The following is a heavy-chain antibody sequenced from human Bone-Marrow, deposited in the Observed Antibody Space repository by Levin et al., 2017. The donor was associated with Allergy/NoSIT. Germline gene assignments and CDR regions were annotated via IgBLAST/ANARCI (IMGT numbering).Heavy chain of an antibody. CDR2: MYSSGNT. Sequence: NPSETLSLTCTVSGGSIGSSYWSWIRQSAGKGLEWIGRMYSSGNTNYNPSLKSRVTMSLDTSKNQFSLNLTSVTAADTAVYYCARGKEARWFDPWGQGTLVIVSS. CDR3: ARGKEARWFDP. CDR1: GGSIGSSY. J-gene: IGHJ5*02. V-gene: IGHV4-4*07.